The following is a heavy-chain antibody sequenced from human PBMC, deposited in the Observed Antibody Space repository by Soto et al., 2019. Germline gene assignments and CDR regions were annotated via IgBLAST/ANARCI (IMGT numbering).Heavy chain of an antibody. CDR2: IWYDGSDK. D-gene: IGHD5-18*01. CDR3: AKEGDLIGYNYGSCFDY. CDR1: GFTFSGFG. V-gene: IGHV3-33*06. J-gene: IGHJ4*02. Sequence: GGSLRLSCAASGFTFSGFGMHWVRQAPGKGLEWVAIIWYDGSDKYYADSVKGRFTISRDNSKNTLYLQMNSLRAEDTAVYYCAKEGDLIGYNYGSCFDYWGQGTLVTVSS.